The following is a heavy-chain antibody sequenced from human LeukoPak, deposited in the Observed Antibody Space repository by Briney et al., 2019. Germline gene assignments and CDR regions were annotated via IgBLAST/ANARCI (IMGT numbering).Heavy chain of an antibody. D-gene: IGHD3-10*01. CDR2: ISSSSSTI. CDR3: ARGRGYYYGSGSYYGFDY. Sequence: GGSLRLSCAASGFTFSSYSMNWVRQAPGKGLEWVSYISSSSSTIYYADSVKGRFTISRDNAKNSLYLQMNSLRDEDTAVYYCARGRGYYYGSGSYYGFDYWGQGTLVTVSS. CDR1: GFTFSSYS. J-gene: IGHJ4*02. V-gene: IGHV3-48*02.